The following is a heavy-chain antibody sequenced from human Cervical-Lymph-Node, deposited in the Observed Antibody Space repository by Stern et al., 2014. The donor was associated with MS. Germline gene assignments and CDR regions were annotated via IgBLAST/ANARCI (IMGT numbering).Heavy chain of an antibody. CDR2: IIAIFGTT. V-gene: IGHV1-69*06. CDR3: ASGLIPRDHYNYYGMDV. D-gene: IGHD1-14*01. CDR1: GGSLSSYG. J-gene: IGHJ6*02. Sequence: VQLVESGAEVKKPGSSVKISCKASGGSLSSYGISWVRQAPGPGLGWMGWIIAIFGTTNYAQKFQGRVTITADTSTDTAYMDLTSLRSEDTAVYYCASGLIPRDHYNYYGMDVWGQGTTVTVSS.